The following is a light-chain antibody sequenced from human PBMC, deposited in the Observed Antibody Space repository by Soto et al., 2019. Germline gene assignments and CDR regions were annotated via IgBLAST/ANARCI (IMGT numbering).Light chain of an antibody. CDR1: QSINSE. CDR2: GAS. Sequence: EIVMTQSPATLSLSPGERAALSCRASQSINSELAWSQQKPGQPPRLLIYGASTRATGVPARFTGSESGSEFTLTIRGLQSEDFAVYYCQQGHNWPLTFGQGTRLEI. J-gene: IGKJ2*01. V-gene: IGKV3-15*01. CDR3: QQGHNWPLT.